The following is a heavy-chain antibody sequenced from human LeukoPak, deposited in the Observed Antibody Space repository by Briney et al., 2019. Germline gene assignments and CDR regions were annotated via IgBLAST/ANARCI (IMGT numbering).Heavy chain of an antibody. V-gene: IGHV3-74*01. CDR3: AREQSNWNTNWFDP. CDR2: INTDGTDT. D-gene: IGHD1/OR15-1a*01. Sequence: GGSLRLSCGASGFTFRRFWMHWVRQAPGKGLVWVSRINTDGTDTIYADSVKGRFTISRDNAKNTLYLQMNSLRVEDTAIYYCAREQSNWNTNWFDPWGQGPLVTVSS. J-gene: IGHJ5*02. CDR1: GFTFRRFW.